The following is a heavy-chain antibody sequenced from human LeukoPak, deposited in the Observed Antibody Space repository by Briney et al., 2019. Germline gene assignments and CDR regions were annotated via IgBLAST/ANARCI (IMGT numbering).Heavy chain of an antibody. Sequence: ASVKVSCKTSGYTFTGYYIHSVRQAPGHGLEWMGWISSNSGGTNYAQKFQGRVTMTRDTSISTTYMELSRLRSGDTAVYYCARSGYYYGLDVWGQGTTVTVSS. J-gene: IGHJ6*02. V-gene: IGHV1-2*02. CDR2: ISSNSGGT. CDR3: ARSGYYYGLDV. CDR1: GYTFTGYY. D-gene: IGHD3-10*01.